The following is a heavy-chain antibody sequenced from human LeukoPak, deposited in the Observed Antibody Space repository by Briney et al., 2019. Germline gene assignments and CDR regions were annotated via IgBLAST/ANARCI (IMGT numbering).Heavy chain of an antibody. CDR1: GFTFSSYA. CDR2: ISGSGGST. CDR3: AKDFWLDDSSGYAPTFDY. V-gene: IGHV3-23*01. Sequence: GGSLRLSCAASGFTFSSYAMSWVRQAPGKGLEWVSAISGSGGSTYYADSVKGRFTISRDNSKNTLYLQMNSLRAEDTAVYYCAKDFWLDDSSGYAPTFDYWGQGTLVTVSS. J-gene: IGHJ4*02. D-gene: IGHD3-22*01.